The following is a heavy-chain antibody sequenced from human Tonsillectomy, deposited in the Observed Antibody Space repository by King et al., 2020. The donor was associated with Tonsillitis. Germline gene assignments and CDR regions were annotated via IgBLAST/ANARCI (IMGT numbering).Heavy chain of an antibody. V-gene: IGHV3-30*02. D-gene: IGHD6-19*01. CDR2: IRYDGSNK. Sequence: VQLVESGGGVVQPGGSLRLSCAASGFSFSSYGMHWVRQAPGKGLEWVAFIRYDGSNKYHADSVKGRFTISRDNSKNTLYLQMNSLRAEDTAVYYCAKDSLSVAGPDGFDIWGQGKMITVSS. J-gene: IGHJ3*02. CDR1: GFSFSSYG. CDR3: AKDSLSVAGPDGFDI.